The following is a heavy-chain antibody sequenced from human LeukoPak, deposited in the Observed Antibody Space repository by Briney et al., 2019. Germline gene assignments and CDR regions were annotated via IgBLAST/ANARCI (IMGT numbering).Heavy chain of an antibody. CDR3: ARAGRAYCGGDCYLPNYYYYGMDV. V-gene: IGHV4-59*08. CDR1: GGSISSYY. CDR2: IYYSGST. Sequence: PSETLSLTCTVSGGSISSYYWSWIRQPPGKGLEWIGYIYYSGSTDYNPSLKSRVTISVDTSKKQFSLKLSSVTAADTAVYYCARAGRAYCGGDCYLPNYYYYGMDVWGQGTKVPVSS. D-gene: IGHD2-21*02. J-gene: IGHJ6*02.